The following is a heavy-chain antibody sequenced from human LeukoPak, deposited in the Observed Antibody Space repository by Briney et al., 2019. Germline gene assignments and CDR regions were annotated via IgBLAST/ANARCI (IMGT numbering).Heavy chain of an antibody. CDR3: ARDRLLWFGDDAFDI. V-gene: IGHV3-30*19. D-gene: IGHD3-10*01. Sequence: GGSLRLSCAASGFTFSSYGMHWVRQAPGKGLEWVAVISYDGSNKYYADSVKGRFTISRDNSKNTLYLQMNSLRAEDTAVYYCARDRLLWFGDDAFDIWGQGTMVTVSS. CDR2: ISYDGSNK. J-gene: IGHJ3*02. CDR1: GFTFSSYG.